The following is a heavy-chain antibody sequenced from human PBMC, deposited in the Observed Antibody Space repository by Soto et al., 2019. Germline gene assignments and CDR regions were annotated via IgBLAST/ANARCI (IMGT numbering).Heavy chain of an antibody. D-gene: IGHD3-22*01. CDR1: GFTFSSYW. J-gene: IGHJ6*02. CDR2: INSDGSST. V-gene: IGHV3-74*01. CDR3: ASEASYFETSSALDV. Sequence: GGSLRLSCAASGFTFSSYWMHWVRQAPGKGLVWVARINSDGSSTTYADSVKGRFTISRDNAENTVYLQMSSLGAEDTGLYYCASEASYFETSSALDVWGQGTKVTVSS.